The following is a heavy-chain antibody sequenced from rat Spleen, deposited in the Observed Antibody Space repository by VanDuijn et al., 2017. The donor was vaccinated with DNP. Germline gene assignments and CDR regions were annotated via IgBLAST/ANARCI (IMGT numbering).Heavy chain of an antibody. CDR1: GFTFSDYN. Sequence: EVQLVESGGGLVQPGRSLKLSCAASGFTFSDYNMAWVRQAPKKGLEWVATIIYDGSRTYYRDSVKGRFTISRDNAKSTLYLQMDSLRSEDTATYSCATHAIFTYGSYRYWGQGVMVTVSS. D-gene: IGHD1-3*01. CDR2: IIYDGSRT. V-gene: IGHV5S10*01. CDR3: ATHAIFTYGSYRY. J-gene: IGHJ2*01.